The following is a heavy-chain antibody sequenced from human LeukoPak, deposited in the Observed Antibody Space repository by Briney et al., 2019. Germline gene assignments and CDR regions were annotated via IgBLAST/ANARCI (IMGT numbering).Heavy chain of an antibody. CDR2: ISYDGSNK. V-gene: IGHV3-30*04. CDR1: GFTFSSYA. D-gene: IGHD5-12*01. J-gene: IGHJ4*02. CDR3: ARRSGYPDY. Sequence: GGSLRLSCAASGFTFSSYAMHWVRQAPGKGLEWVAVISYDGSNKYYADSVKGRFTISRDNAKNSLYLQMNSLRAEDTAVYYCARRSGYPDYWGQGTLVTVSS.